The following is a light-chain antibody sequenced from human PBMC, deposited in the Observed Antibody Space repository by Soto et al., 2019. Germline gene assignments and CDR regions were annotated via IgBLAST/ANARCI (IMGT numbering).Light chain of an antibody. CDR1: QSVSIN. CDR2: GAS. Sequence: EIVMTQSPATLSVSPGERATLSCRASQSVSINLAWYQQKPGQAPRLLIYGASTRATGIPARFSGSGSGTEFTLTISSLQSEDFAVYYCPQYNNWPITFGQGTRLEI. V-gene: IGKV3-15*01. J-gene: IGKJ5*01. CDR3: PQYNNWPIT.